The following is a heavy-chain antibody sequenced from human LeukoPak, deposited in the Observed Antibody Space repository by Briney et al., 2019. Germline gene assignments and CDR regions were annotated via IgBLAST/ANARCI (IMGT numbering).Heavy chain of an antibody. CDR3: ARDRTVVGTYYYYGMDV. Sequence: KTSETLSLTCTVSGVSISSYYWSWLRQPAGKGLEWIGRFYTSGSTNYNPSLKSRVTMSVDTSKNQFSLKLKSVTAADTAVYYCARDRTVVGTYYYYGMDVWGQGTTVTVSS. CDR2: FYTSGST. J-gene: IGHJ6*02. CDR1: GVSISSYY. D-gene: IGHD4-23*01. V-gene: IGHV4-4*07.